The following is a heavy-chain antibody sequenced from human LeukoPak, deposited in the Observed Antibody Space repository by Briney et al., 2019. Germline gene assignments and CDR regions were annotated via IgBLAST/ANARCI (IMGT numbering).Heavy chain of an antibody. V-gene: IGHV4-30-4*01. J-gene: IGHJ4*02. CDR2: IYYTGTT. D-gene: IGHD3-16*01. CDR1: GVSISSGDYY. CDR3: ARTAMTTFSFDF. Sequence: PSQTLSLTCTVSGVSISSGDYYWSWIRQPPGKGLEWIAYIYYTGTTYYNPSLKSRVTTVIDMSKNQFSLKLSSVTAADTAVYSCARTAMTTFSFDFWGQGTLITVSS.